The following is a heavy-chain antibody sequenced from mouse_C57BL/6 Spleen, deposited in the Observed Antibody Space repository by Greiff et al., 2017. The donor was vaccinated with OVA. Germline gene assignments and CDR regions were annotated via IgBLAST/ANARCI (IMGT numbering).Heavy chain of an antibody. D-gene: IGHD2-5*01. Sequence: VQLQQPGAELVMPGASVKLSCKASGYTFTSYWMHWVKQRPGQGLEWIGEIDPSDSYTNYNQKFKGKSTLTVDKSSSTAYMQLSSLTSEDSAVYYCARWGSNYEGYFDVWGTGTTVTVSS. CDR1: GYTFTSYW. CDR3: ARWGSNYEGYFDV. J-gene: IGHJ1*03. CDR2: IDPSDSYT. V-gene: IGHV1-69*01.